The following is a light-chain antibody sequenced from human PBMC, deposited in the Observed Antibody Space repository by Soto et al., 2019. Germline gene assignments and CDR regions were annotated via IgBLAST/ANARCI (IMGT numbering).Light chain of an antibody. CDR3: LLSYSGTFGGTSVV. Sequence: QAVVTQDPSLTVSPGGTVTLTCGSSTGPVTSSHYPYWFQQKPGQPPRTLIYDTTNKHSWTPARFSGSLLGGKAVLTLSGAQPEDEAEYYGLLSYSGTFGGTSVVFGGGTKLTVL. CDR1: TGPVTSSHY. V-gene: IGLV7-46*01. CDR2: DTT. J-gene: IGLJ2*01.